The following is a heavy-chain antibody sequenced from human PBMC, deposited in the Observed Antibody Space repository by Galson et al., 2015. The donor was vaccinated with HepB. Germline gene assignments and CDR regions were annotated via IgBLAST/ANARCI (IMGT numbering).Heavy chain of an antibody. CDR3: ARGGVRDFWSGYYVAFDI. V-gene: IGHV1-2*02. Sequence: SVKVSCKASGYTFTGYYMHWVRQAPGQGLEWMGWINPNSGGTNYAQKFQGRVTMTRDTSISTAYMELSRLRSDDTAVYYCARGGVRDFWSGYYVAFDIWGQGTMVTVSS. CDR2: INPNSGGT. J-gene: IGHJ3*02. D-gene: IGHD3-3*01. CDR1: GYTFTGYY.